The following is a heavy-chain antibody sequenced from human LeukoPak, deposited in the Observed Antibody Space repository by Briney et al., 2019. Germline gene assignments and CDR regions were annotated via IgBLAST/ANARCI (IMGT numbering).Heavy chain of an antibody. CDR3: ATVRDIVVVPAANWFDP. D-gene: IGHD2-2*01. V-gene: IGHV1-24*01. CDR1: GYTLTELS. J-gene: IGHJ5*02. CDR2: FDPEDGET. Sequence: ASVKVSCKVSGYTLTELSMHWVRQAPGKGLEWMGGFDPEDGETIYAQKFQGRVTMTEDTSTDTAYMELGSLRSEDTAVYYCATVRDIVVVPAANWFDPWGQGTLVTVSS.